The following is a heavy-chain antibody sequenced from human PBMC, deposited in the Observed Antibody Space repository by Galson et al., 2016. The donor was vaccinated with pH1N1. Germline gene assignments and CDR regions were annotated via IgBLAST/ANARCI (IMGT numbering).Heavy chain of an antibody. J-gene: IGHJ4*02. Sequence: LRLSCAASGIPFSSYAMTWVRQAPGKGLEWVSFISFTGGSTYYADSVKGRFTISRDNSKKTLYLQMNSLRVEDTAVYYCAKDQHRSSSWWGYFENWGQGTLVTVSS. CDR3: AKDQHRSSSWWGYFEN. V-gene: IGHV3-23*01. CDR2: ISFTGGST. CDR1: GIPFSSYA. D-gene: IGHD6-13*01.